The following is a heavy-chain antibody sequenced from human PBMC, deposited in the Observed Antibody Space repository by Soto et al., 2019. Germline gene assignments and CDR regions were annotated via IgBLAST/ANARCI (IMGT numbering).Heavy chain of an antibody. CDR1: GFNIRDYG. D-gene: IGHD3-3*01. CDR3: AREKNYVFWSGYYPRYYCSNVMDV. J-gene: IGHJ6*02. CDR2: IFYDGSKT. Sequence: RLSYTASGFNIRDYGVHWVSKKPGKGLDWVAVIFYDGSKTDYADSVKGRFTISKDNSKNTLYLQINSLRAEDTAVYYCAREKNYVFWSGYYPRYYCSNVMDVWGQGTTVPGSS. V-gene: IGHV3-33*01.